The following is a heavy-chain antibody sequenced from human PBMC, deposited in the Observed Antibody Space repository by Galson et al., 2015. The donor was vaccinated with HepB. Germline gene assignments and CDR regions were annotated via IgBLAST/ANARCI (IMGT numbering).Heavy chain of an antibody. CDR3: AKGAYMSSYSLYGMDA. Sequence: SLRLSCAASGFRFNIYDMNWVRQAPGKGLEWVSGITNSGGRTYYAELGKGRFTISRDNSKNTVFLQMSSLRAEDTAIYYCAKGAYMSSYSLYGMDAWGQGTTVIVSS. D-gene: IGHD6-6*01. CDR1: GFRFNIYD. CDR2: ITNSGGRT. J-gene: IGHJ6*02. V-gene: IGHV3-23*01.